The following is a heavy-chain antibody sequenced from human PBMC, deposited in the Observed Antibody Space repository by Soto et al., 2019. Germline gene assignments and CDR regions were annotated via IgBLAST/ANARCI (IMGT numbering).Heavy chain of an antibody. CDR3: GRDGAGMGATLDY. Sequence: QVQLVQSGAAVKKPGSSVKVSCKASGGTFSSYAMNWVRQAPGPGLEWMGGIIPMFGTTTYAQKFEGRGTITADESTSTVYMELTGLTSDDTAVYYCGRDGAGMGATLDYGGQGTVVSVSS. D-gene: IGHD1-26*01. CDR1: GGTFSSYA. V-gene: IGHV1-69*12. J-gene: IGHJ4*02. CDR2: IIPMFGTT.